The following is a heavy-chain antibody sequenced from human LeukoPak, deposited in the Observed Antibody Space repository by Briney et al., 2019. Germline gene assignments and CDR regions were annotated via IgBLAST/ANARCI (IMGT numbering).Heavy chain of an antibody. V-gene: IGHV3-11*04. CDR2: SSTSGSIT. J-gene: IGHJ4*02. CDR3: ARDFSDVRGNIFDS. CDR1: GFTFSDYC. Sequence: GGPLRLSCAASGFTFSDYCMSWIRQAPGKGLQWLAYSSTSGSITYYADSVKGRFTISRDNAKNSVYLQMNSLRAEDTAVYYCARDFSDVRGNIFDSWGQGTLVTVSS. D-gene: IGHD3-10*02.